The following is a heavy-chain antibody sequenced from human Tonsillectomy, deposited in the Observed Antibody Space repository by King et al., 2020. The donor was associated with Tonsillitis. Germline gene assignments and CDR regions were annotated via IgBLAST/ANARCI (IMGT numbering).Heavy chain of an antibody. CDR1: GFTFSSYA. V-gene: IGHV3-23*04. CDR2: TSGSGGST. Sequence: VQLVESGGDLVQSGGSLRLSCAASGFTFSSYAMSWVRQAPGKGLEWVSCTSGSGGSTYYADSLKGRFTISGDNSKHTLYLEMNSLGAEETAVYYCAKDGGSSGYLGGYAFDIWGQGTMVTVSS. CDR3: AKDGGSSGYLGGYAFDI. J-gene: IGHJ3*02. D-gene: IGHD3-22*01.